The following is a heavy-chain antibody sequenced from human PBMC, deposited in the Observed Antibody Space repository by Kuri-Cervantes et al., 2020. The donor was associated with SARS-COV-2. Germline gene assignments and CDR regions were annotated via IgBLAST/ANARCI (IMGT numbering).Heavy chain of an antibody. J-gene: IGHJ4*02. Sequence: GGSLRLSCAASGFAFEDSAMIWVRQAPGMGLEWVSGIDVGDSATYYADSVKGRFTISRDNSKNTLYLQMNSLRAEDTAVYYCAKEREWELLADYWGQGTLVTVSS. CDR3: AKEREWELLADY. D-gene: IGHD1-26*01. CDR1: GFAFEDSA. V-gene: IGHV3-23*01. CDR2: IDVGDSAT.